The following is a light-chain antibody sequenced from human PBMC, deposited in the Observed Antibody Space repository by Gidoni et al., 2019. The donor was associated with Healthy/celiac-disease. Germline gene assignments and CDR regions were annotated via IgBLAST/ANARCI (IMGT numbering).Light chain of an antibody. Sequence: EVVMPQSPATLSVPPGERATPACRASQSVSSNLAWYQQKPGQAPRLLIYGASTRATGIPARFSGSGSGTEFTLTISSLQSEDFAVYYCQQYNNWPPWTFGQGTKVEIK. CDR3: QQYNNWPPWT. CDR2: GAS. V-gene: IGKV3-15*01. J-gene: IGKJ1*01. CDR1: QSVSSN.